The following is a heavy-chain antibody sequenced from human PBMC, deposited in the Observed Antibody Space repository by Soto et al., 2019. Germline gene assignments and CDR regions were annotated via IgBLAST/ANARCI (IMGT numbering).Heavy chain of an antibody. CDR3: ARCYCSVGSCFTCWHFDL. Sequence: QVQVVQSGAEVKKPGASVKVACKASGYSFGTFGMSWVRQAPGQGLEWMGWISIEKGDTNSAQKFQDRVTMTTDTSTSTAYMALRSLTSDDTAVYYCARCYCSVGSCFTCWHFDLWGRGTLVTVSS. V-gene: IGHV1-18*01. CDR2: ISIEKGDT. J-gene: IGHJ2*01. CDR1: GYSFGTFG. D-gene: IGHD2-15*01.